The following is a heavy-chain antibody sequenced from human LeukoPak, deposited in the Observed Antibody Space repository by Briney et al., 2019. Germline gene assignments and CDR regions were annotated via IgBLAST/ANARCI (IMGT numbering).Heavy chain of an antibody. J-gene: IGHJ4*02. D-gene: IGHD2-15*01. Sequence: GGSLRLFCTASGFTFGDYAMSWVRQAPGKGLEWVGFIRSKAYGGTTEYAASVKGRFTISRDDSKSIAYLQMNSLKTEDTAVYYCTRDQEKEDTVFDYWGQGTLVTVSS. CDR2: IRSKAYGGTT. CDR1: GFTFGDYA. CDR3: TRDQEKEDTVFDY. V-gene: IGHV3-49*04.